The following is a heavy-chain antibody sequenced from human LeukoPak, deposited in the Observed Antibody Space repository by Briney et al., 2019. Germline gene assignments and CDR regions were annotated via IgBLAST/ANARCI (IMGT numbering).Heavy chain of an antibody. CDR2: ISGSGGST. CDR1: GFTFSSYA. J-gene: IGHJ6*02. CDR3: AKWSRSYSRGWYYDYGMDV. V-gene: IGHV3-23*01. D-gene: IGHD6-19*01. Sequence: LAGGSLRLSCAASGFTFSSYAMSWVRQAPGKGLEWVSAISGSGGSTYYADSMKGRFTISRDNSKNTLYLQMNSLRAEDTAVYYCAKWSRSYSRGWYYDYGMDVWGQGTTVTVSS.